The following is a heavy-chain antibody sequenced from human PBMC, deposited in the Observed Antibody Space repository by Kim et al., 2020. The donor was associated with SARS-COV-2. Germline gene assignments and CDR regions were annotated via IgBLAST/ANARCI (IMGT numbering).Heavy chain of an antibody. J-gene: IGHJ4*02. V-gene: IGHV3-48*02. D-gene: IGHD3-22*01. Sequence: KGRFTISRDNAKKSLYLQMSSLRDEDTALYYCARGVPYYFDSSNYYYFDYWGQGTLVTVSS. CDR3: ARGVPYYFDSSNYYYFDY.